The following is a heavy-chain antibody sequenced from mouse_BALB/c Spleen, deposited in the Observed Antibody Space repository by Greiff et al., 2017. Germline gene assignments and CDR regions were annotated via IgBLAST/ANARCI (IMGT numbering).Heavy chain of an antibody. CDR2: IYPSDSYT. J-gene: IGHJ2*01. CDR1: GYTFTSYW. CDR3: SNLYGSSYDD. V-gene: IGHV1-69*02. Sequence: VQLQQPGAELVRPGASVKLSCKASGYTFTSYWIHWVKQRPGQGLEWIGYIYPSDSYTNYNQKFKDKATLTVDKSSSTAYMQLSSPTSGDSAVCNRSNLYGSSYDDWGQGTTLTVSS. D-gene: IGHD1-1*01.